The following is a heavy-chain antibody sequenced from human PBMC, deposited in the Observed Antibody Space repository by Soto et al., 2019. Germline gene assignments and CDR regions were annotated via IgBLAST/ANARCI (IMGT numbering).Heavy chain of an antibody. CDR3: ARDSPNIVATQGGDDFDI. D-gene: IGHD5-12*01. Sequence: ASVKVSCKASGYTFTSYGISWVRQAPGQGLEWMGWISAYNGNTNYAQKLQGRVTMTTDTSTSTAYMELRSLRSDDTAVYYCARDSPNIVATQGGDDFDIWGQGTMVTVSS. V-gene: IGHV1-18*01. J-gene: IGHJ3*02. CDR2: ISAYNGNT. CDR1: GYTFTSYG.